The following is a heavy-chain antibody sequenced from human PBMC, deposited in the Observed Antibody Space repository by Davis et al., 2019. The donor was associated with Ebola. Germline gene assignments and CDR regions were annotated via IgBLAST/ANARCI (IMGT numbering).Heavy chain of an antibody. CDR2: IKQDGSEK. CDR1: GFTFRSYW. CDR3: AIPDCSGANCYSVYIKN. Sequence: GESLKISCAASGFTFRSYWMSWVRQAPGKGLEWVANIKQDGSEKYYVDSVKGRFTISRDNAKNSLYLQMNSLRAEDTAVYYCAIPDCSGANCYSVYIKNWGQGTLVTVSS. D-gene: IGHD2-15*01. J-gene: IGHJ4*02. V-gene: IGHV3-7*01.